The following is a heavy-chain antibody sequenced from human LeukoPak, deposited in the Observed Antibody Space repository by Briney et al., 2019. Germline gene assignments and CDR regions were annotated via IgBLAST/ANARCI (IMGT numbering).Heavy chain of an antibody. CDR2: IYYSGST. Sequence: SETLSLTCTVSGGSISSYYWSWIRQPPGKGLEWIGYIYYSGSTNYDPSLKSRVTISVDTSKNQFSLKLSSVTAADTAVYYCARHRAFAFDIWGQGTMVTVSS. CDR1: GGSISSYY. CDR3: ARHRAFAFDI. J-gene: IGHJ3*02. V-gene: IGHV4-59*08.